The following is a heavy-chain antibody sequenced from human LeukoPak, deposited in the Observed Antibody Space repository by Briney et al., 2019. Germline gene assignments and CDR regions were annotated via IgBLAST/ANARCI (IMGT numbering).Heavy chain of an antibody. CDR2: IYYDGSI. Sequence: SETLSLTCAVSGYSIRSSNWWGWIRQPPGKGLEWIGYIYYDGSIFYNPSLRSRVTMSVDTSKNQFSLRLNSVTAVDTAVYYCARVYYSNSYDYWYFDLWGRGTLVTVSS. CDR1: GYSIRSSNW. J-gene: IGHJ2*01. CDR3: ARVYYSNSYDYWYFDL. V-gene: IGHV4-28*05. D-gene: IGHD6-13*01.